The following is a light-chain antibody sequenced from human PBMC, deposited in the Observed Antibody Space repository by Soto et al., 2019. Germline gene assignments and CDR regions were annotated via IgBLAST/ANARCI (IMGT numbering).Light chain of an antibody. J-gene: IGLJ1*01. CDR1: SSNVGSYNL. V-gene: IGLV2-23*02. CDR2: EVS. Sequence: QSALTQPASVSGSPGQSITISCTGTSSNVGSYNLVSWYQQHPGKAPKLMIYEVSKRPSGVSNRFSGSKSGNTASLTISGLQAEDEADYYCCSYAAGTTYVFGTGTKVTVL. CDR3: CSYAAGTTYV.